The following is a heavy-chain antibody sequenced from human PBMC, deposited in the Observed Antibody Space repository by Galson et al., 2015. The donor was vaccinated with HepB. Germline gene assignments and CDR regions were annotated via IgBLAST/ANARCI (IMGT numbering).Heavy chain of an antibody. Sequence: SVKVSCKASGYTFTGYYMHWVRQAPGQGLEWKGWINPNSGGTNYAQKFQGRVTMTRDTSISTAYMELSRLRSDDTAVYYCARGGQDCSGGSCYFASEYFQHWGQGTLVTVSS. J-gene: IGHJ1*01. V-gene: IGHV1-2*02. CDR2: INPNSGGT. CDR3: ARGGQDCSGGSCYFASEYFQH. CDR1: GYTFTGYY. D-gene: IGHD2-15*01.